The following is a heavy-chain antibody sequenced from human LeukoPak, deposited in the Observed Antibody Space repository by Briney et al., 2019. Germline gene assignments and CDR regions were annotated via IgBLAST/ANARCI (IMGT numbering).Heavy chain of an antibody. V-gene: IGHV1-46*01. D-gene: IGHD2-21*02. CDR3: ARGGFGDSCFGY. CDR2: INPSGGSP. Sequence: ASVKVSCKASGGTFSSYAISWVRQAPGRGLEWMGIINPSGGSPSYAQKFQGRVTMTRDMSTSTVYMELSSLRSEDTAVYYCARGGFGDSCFGYWGQGTLVTVSS. J-gene: IGHJ4*02. CDR1: GGTFSSYA.